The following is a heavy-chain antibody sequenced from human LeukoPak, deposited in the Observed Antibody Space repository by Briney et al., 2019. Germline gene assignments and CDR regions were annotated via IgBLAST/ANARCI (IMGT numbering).Heavy chain of an antibody. CDR3: ASGMMNFDY. Sequence: SETLSLTCAVYGGSFSGYYWSWIRQPPGKGLEWIGEINHRGSTNYNPSLKSRVTISVDTSKNQFSLKLSSVTAADTAVYYCASGMMNFDYWGQGTLVTVSS. D-gene: IGHD3-16*01. CDR2: INHRGST. V-gene: IGHV4-34*01. CDR1: GGSFSGYY. J-gene: IGHJ4*02.